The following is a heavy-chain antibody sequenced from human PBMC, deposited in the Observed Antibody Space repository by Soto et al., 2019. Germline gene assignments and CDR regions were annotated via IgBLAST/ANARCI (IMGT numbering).Heavy chain of an antibody. J-gene: IGHJ3*02. Sequence: GSLRLSCAASGFTFSSYGMHWVRQAPGKGLEWVAVIWYDGSNKYYADSVKGRFTISRDNSKNTLYLQMNSLRAEDTAVYYCATAVGLMGSKTAFDIWGQGTKVTVSS. CDR1: GFTFSSYG. D-gene: IGHD2-8*01. V-gene: IGHV3-33*01. CDR2: IWYDGSNK. CDR3: ATAVGLMGSKTAFDI.